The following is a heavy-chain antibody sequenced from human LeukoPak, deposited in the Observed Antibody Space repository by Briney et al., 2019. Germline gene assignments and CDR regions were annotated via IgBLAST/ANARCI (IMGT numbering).Heavy chain of an antibody. Sequence: PGGSLRLSCVDSGFTFSTYTMNWVRQAPGKGLEWVSSITGSSSSKYYADSVKGRFTISRDNAKNSLFLQLNSLRAEDTAVYYCARAGQLPHPQYYFDSWGQGTLVTVSS. CDR3: ARAGQLPHPQYYFDS. CDR1: GFTFSTYT. V-gene: IGHV3-21*01. J-gene: IGHJ4*02. D-gene: IGHD1-26*01. CDR2: ITGSSSSK.